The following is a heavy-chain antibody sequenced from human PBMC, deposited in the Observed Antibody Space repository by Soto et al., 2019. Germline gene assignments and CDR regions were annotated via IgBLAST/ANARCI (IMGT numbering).Heavy chain of an antibody. J-gene: IGHJ3*02. V-gene: IGHV4-59*01. CDR1: GGSISSYY. CDR2: IYYSGIT. CDR3: AREGGGSYGAFDI. D-gene: IGHD1-26*01. Sequence: SETLSLTCTVSGGSISSYYWSWIRQPPGKGLEWIGYIYYSGITNYNPSLKSRVTISVDTSKNQFSLKLSSVTAADTAVYYCAREGGGSYGAFDIWGQGTMVTVSS.